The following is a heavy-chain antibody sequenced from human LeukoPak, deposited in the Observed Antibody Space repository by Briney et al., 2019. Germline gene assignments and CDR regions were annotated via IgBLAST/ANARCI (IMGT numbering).Heavy chain of an antibody. J-gene: IGHJ5*02. Sequence: PSETLSLTCTVSGGSISSSSYYWGWIRQSPGKGLEWIGSIYYSGSTYYNPSLKSRVTISVDTSKNQFSLKLSSVTAADTAVYYCARAQIARGYSYGYSSANRYNWFDPWGQGTLVTVSS. CDR2: IYYSGST. V-gene: IGHV4-39*07. D-gene: IGHD5-18*01. CDR1: GGSISSSSYY. CDR3: ARAQIARGYSYGYSSANRYNWFDP.